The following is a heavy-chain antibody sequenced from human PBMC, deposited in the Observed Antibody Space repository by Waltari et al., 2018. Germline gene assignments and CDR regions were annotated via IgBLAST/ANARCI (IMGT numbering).Heavy chain of an antibody. D-gene: IGHD3-16*01. CDR2: ISGIIGTI. CDR3: AKHSSTVSNVLGDY. J-gene: IGHJ4*02. CDR1: GDSVTNYW. V-gene: IGHV4-59*08. Sequence: QVQLQESGPGLVKPSETLSLTCAVSGDSVTNYWWSWVRQPPGKGLEWIGEISGIIGTIHYNPSLKSRVTISKDASKNQVSLKVTSVTAADTAVYYCAKHSSTVSNVLGDYWGQGDLVTVSS.